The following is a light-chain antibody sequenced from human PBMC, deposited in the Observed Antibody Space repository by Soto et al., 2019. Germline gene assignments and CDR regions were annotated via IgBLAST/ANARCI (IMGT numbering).Light chain of an antibody. CDR2: EVS. V-gene: IGLV2-14*01. CDR1: SSDIGNYNY. J-gene: IGLJ2*01. CDR3: SSYTSINTYVV. Sequence: QSVLTQPASVSGSPGQSITISCTGTSSDIGNYNYVSWYLQHPGKAPKLMIYEVSNRPSGVSNRFSGSKSGNTASLTISGLQAEDEADYYCSSYTSINTYVVFGGGTKVTVL.